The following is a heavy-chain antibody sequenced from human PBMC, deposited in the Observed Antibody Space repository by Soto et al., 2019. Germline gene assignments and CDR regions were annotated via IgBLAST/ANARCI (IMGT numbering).Heavy chain of an antibody. J-gene: IGHJ3*02. CDR1: GFTFSSYA. Sequence: GGSLRLSCAASGFTFSSYAMSWVRQAPGKGLEWVSAISGGGGSTYYADSVKGRFTISRDNSKNTLYLQMNSLRAEDTAVYYCAKDLGLIVVVVDAAFDIWGQGTMVTVSS. D-gene: IGHD2-15*01. CDR2: ISGGGGST. CDR3: AKDLGLIVVVVDAAFDI. V-gene: IGHV3-23*01.